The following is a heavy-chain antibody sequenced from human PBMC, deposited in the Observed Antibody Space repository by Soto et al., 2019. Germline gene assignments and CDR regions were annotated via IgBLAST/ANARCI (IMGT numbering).Heavy chain of an antibody. D-gene: IGHD6-19*01. CDR2: MSQGGTT. CDR3: ARDRGVLTVAANPLGEWFDP. V-gene: IGHV4-59*08. J-gene: IGHJ5*02. Sequence: QVQLQESGPGLVKPSETLSLTCTVSGVSIANFFWSWIRQPPGKGLECIGYMSQGGTTNYNPYLNGRATTSVDTSKNQLSLKLTSVTAADTAMYYCARDRGVLTVAANPLGEWFDPWGPGTLVTVSS. CDR1: GVSIANFF.